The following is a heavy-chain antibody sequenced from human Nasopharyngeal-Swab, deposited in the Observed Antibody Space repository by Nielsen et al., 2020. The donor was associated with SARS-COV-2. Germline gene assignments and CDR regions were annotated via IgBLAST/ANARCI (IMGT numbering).Heavy chain of an antibody. J-gene: IGHJ6*02. V-gene: IGHV3-21*01. Sequence: GGSLRLSCAASGFTFSSYSMNWVRQAPGKGLEWVSSISSSSSYIYYADSVKGRFTISRDNAKNSLYLQMNSLRAEDTAVYYCARYIIAARPPYYYYGMDVWGQGTTVTVSS. CDR3: ARYIIAARPPYYYYGMDV. CDR2: ISSSSSYI. D-gene: IGHD6-6*01. CDR1: GFTFSSYS.